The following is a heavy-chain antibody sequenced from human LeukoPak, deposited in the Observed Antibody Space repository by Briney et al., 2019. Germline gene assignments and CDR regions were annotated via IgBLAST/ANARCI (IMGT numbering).Heavy chain of an antibody. CDR1: GFTFSLYS. V-gene: IGHV3-21*01. CDR2: ISGDLRYI. CDR3: TKTDGLKYFFPH. J-gene: IGHJ1*01. Sequence: GGSLRLSCEASGFTFSLYSMNWVRQAPGKGLEWVSSISGDLRYISYADSVKGRFTISRDNAKTSVFLQMNSLRAEDTAVYYCTKTDGLKYFFPHWGQGTLVTVSS. D-gene: IGHD2/OR15-2a*01.